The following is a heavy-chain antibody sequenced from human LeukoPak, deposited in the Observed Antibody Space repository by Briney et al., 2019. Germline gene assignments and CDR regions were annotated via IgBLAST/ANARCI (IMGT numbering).Heavy chain of an antibody. Sequence: SETLSLTCAVSGGSITSTTDSWAWIRQSPGKGLEWIGSIYSSGQSYYKVSRRSRVTMSVDTSKDLFSLKLTSVTAADTAVYYCARAPVSTAYLHYYSMDVWGKGTMVTVSS. V-gene: IGHV4-39*07. D-gene: IGHD3-16*01. CDR3: ARAPVSTAYLHYYSMDV. J-gene: IGHJ6*03. CDR2: IYSSGQS. CDR1: GGSITSTTDS.